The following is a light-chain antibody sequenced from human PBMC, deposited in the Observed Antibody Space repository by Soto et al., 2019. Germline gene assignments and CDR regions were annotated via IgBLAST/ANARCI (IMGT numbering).Light chain of an antibody. J-gene: IGKJ3*01. V-gene: IGKV3-20*01. CDR1: QSVSSSY. CDR3: QQYGSSPLFT. CDR2: GAS. Sequence: EIVLTQSPGTLSLSPGERATLSCRASQSVSSSYLAWYQQKPGQAPRLLIYGASSRDTGIPDRFSGSGSGTDFTLTISRLVPEDYAVYYCQQYGSSPLFTFGPGTKVDIK.